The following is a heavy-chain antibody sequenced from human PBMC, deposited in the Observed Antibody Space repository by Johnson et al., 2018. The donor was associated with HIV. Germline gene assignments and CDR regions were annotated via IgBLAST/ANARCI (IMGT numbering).Heavy chain of an antibody. CDR3: AKTRMGGILDAFDL. CDR1: GFTFDDYG. D-gene: IGHD3-10*01. Sequence: VQLVESGGGVVRPGGSLRLSCVASGFTFDDYGMSWVRQAPGKGLEWVANIKEDGSDEYYVESVEGRFTLSRDNSKNTLDLQMNSLTIEDTAVFYCAKTRMGGILDAFDLWGQGTMVIVS. J-gene: IGHJ3*01. V-gene: IGHV3-7*01. CDR2: IKEDGSDE.